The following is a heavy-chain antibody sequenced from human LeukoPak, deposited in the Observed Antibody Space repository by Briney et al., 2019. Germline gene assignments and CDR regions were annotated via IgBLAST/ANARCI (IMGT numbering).Heavy chain of an antibody. CDR1: GGTFSSYA. Sequence: SVKVSCKASGGTFSSYAISWVRQAPGQGLEWMGGIIPIFGTANYAQKFQGRVTITADESTSTAYMELSSLRSEDTAVYYCARRRWELRNYYYYYYIDVWGKGTTVTISS. J-gene: IGHJ6*03. CDR2: IIPIFGTA. V-gene: IGHV1-69*13. D-gene: IGHD1-26*01. CDR3: ARRRWELRNYYYYYYIDV.